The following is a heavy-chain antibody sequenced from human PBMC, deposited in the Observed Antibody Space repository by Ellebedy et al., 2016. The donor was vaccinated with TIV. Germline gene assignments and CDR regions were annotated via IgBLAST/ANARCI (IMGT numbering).Heavy chain of an antibody. CDR3: ARISRDAFDI. V-gene: IGHV2-70*04. CDR2: IDWDDDT. CDR1: GLSVSSNGMR. J-gene: IGHJ3*02. Sequence: SGPTLVKPTQTLTLTCTLSGLSVSSNGMRVSWIRRHPGKALEWLACIDWDDDTFYSTSLKTRLTISKDTSKNQVVLTMTVMDPVDTATYYCARISRDAFDIWGQGTMVTVSS.